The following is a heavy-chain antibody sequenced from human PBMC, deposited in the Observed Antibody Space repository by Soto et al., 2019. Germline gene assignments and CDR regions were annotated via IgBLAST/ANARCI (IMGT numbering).Heavy chain of an antibody. CDR1: GFTFSSYG. CDR3: AKDLYDYVWGSYRYLFDY. V-gene: IGHV3-30*18. D-gene: IGHD3-16*02. J-gene: IGHJ4*02. CDR2: ISYDGSNK. Sequence: PGGSLRLSCAASGFTFSSYGMHWVRQAPGKGLEWVAVISYDGSNKYYADSVKGRFTISRDNSKNTLYLQMNSLRAEDTAVYCCAKDLYDYVWGSYRYLFDYWGQGTLVTVSS.